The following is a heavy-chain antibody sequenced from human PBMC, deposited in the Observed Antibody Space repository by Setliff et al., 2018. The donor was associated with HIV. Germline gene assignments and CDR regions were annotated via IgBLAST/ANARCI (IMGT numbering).Heavy chain of an antibody. CDR3: ARGASNPGTNWFDP. J-gene: IGHJ5*02. Sequence: SETLSLTCTVSGGSISSGGYYWSWIRQHPGKGLEWIGYIYYSGSTYYNPSLKSLVTISVDTSKNQFSLKLSSVTAADTAVYYCARGASNPGTNWFDPWGQGTLVTVSS. CDR2: IYYSGST. D-gene: IGHD2-2*01. V-gene: IGHV4-31*01. CDR1: GGSISSGGYY.